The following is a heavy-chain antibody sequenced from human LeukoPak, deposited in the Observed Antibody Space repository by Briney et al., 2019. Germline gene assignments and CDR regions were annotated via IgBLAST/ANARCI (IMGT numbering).Heavy chain of an antibody. CDR3: AREGDYGSGSYYLGYAFDI. V-gene: IGHV4-30-4*01. D-gene: IGHD3-10*01. CDR1: GGSISSGDYY. J-gene: IGHJ3*02. Sequence: PSETLSLTCTVSGGSISSGDYYWSWIRQPPGKGLEWIGYIYYSGSTYYNPSLKSRVTISVDTSKNQFSLKLSSVTAADTAVYYCAREGDYGSGSYYLGYAFDIWGQGTMVTVSS. CDR2: IYYSGST.